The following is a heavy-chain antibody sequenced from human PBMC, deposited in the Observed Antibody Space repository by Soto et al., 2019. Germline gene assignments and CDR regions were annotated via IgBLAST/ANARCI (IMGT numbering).Heavy chain of an antibody. CDR1: GFTFSSYA. CDR2: ISYDGSNK. D-gene: IGHD6-13*01. Sequence: GGSLRLSCAASGFTFSSYAMHWVRQAPGKGLEWVAVISYDGSNKYYADSVKGRFTISRDNSKNTLYLQMNSLRAEDTAVYYCARDPVAAAGLHNFDYWGQGTLVTVSS. J-gene: IGHJ4*02. V-gene: IGHV3-30-3*01. CDR3: ARDPVAAAGLHNFDY.